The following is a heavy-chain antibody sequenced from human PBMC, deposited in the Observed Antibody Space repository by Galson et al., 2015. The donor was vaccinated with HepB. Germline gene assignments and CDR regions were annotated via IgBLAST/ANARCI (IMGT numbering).Heavy chain of an antibody. Sequence: LTCAVYGGSFSGYYWSWIRQPPGKGLEWIGEINHSGSTNYNPSLKSRVTISVDTSKNQFSLKLSSVTAADTAVYYCARGRGRYCGGDCRFDYWGQGTLVTVSS. CDR3: ARGRGRYCGGDCRFDY. CDR2: INHSGST. J-gene: IGHJ4*02. D-gene: IGHD2-21*01. V-gene: IGHV4-34*01. CDR1: GGSFSGYY.